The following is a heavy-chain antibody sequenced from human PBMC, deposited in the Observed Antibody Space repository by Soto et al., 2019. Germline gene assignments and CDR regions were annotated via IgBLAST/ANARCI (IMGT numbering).Heavy chain of an antibody. CDR2: INYSGST. D-gene: IGHD1-1*01. V-gene: IGHV4-59*01. CDR1: GGSISSYY. CDR3: ARDKGTTSDAFDI. Sequence: QVQLQESGPGLVKPSETLSLTCTVSGGSISSYYWSWIRQPPGKGLEWIGYINYSGSTNYNPSLKNRVTISVDTSKNQSSLKLSSVTAADTAVYYCARDKGTTSDAFDIWGQGTMVTVSS. J-gene: IGHJ3*02.